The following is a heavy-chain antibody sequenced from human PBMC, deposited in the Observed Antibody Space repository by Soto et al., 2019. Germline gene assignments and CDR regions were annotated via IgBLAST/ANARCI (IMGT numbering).Heavy chain of an antibody. Sequence: GAAVKVSCKASGGTFSSYTISWVRQAPGQGLEWMGRIIPILGIANYAQKFQGRVTITADKSTSTAHMELSSLRSEDTAVYYCERFQEDCSSTSCRDYWGKGTLVTVSS. J-gene: IGHJ4*02. V-gene: IGHV1-69*02. D-gene: IGHD2-2*01. CDR1: GGTFSSYT. CDR3: ERFQEDCSSTSCRDY. CDR2: IIPILGIA.